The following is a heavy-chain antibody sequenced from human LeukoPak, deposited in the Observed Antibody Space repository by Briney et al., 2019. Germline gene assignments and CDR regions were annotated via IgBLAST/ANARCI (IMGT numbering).Heavy chain of an antibody. J-gene: IGHJ5*02. CDR2: IIPILGIA. Sequence: SVKVSCKASGGTFSSYAISWVRQAPGQGLEWMGRIIPILGIANYAQKFQGRVTITADKSTSTAYMELSSLRSEDTAVYYCARDPGAAGSGFDPWGQGTLVTVSS. CDR3: ARDPGAAGSGFDP. V-gene: IGHV1-69*04. D-gene: IGHD6-25*01. CDR1: GGTFSSYA.